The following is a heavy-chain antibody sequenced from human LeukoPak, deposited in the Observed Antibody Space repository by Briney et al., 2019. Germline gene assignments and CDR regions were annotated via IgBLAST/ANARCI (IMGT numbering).Heavy chain of an antibody. Sequence: QVQLVESGGGVVQPGRSRRLSCAASGFTFSSYAMHWVRQAPGKGLEWVAVISYDGSNKYYADSVKGRFTISRDNSKNTLYLQMNSLKTEDTALYYCGRAGSFSPIEYWGQGTLVTVSS. V-gene: IGHV3-30-3*01. D-gene: IGHD2/OR15-2a*01. CDR1: GFTFSSYA. CDR3: GRAGSFSPIEY. J-gene: IGHJ4*02. CDR2: ISYDGSNK.